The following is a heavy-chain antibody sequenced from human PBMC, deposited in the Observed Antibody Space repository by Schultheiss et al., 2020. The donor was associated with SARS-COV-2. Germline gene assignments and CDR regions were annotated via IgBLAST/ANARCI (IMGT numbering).Heavy chain of an antibody. CDR3: ARDIVVVPAAIGSYYYYGMDV. V-gene: IGHV1-2*04. CDR1: GYTFTGYY. Sequence: ASVKVSCKASGYTFTGYYMHWVRQAPGQGLEWMGWINPNSGGTNYAQKFQGWVTMTRDTSISTAYMELSRLRSDDTAVYYCARDIVVVPAAIGSYYYYGMDVWGQGTTVTVSS. CDR2: INPNSGGT. J-gene: IGHJ6*02. D-gene: IGHD2-2*01.